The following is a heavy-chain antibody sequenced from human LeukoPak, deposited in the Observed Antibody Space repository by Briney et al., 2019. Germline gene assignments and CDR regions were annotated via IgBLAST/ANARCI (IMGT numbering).Heavy chain of an antibody. D-gene: IGHD6-19*01. CDR2: INPSGGST. Sequence: ASVKVSCKASGYTFTSYYMHWVRQAPGQGLEWMGIINPSGGSTSYAQKFQGRVTMTRDTSTSTVYMELSSLRSENTAVYYCARRMAGTFSFDYWGQGTLVTVSS. V-gene: IGHV1-46*01. CDR3: ARRMAGTFSFDY. CDR1: GYTFTSYY. J-gene: IGHJ4*02.